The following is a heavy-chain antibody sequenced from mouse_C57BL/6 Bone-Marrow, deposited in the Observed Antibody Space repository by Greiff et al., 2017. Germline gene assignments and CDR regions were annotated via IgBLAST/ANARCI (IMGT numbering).Heavy chain of an antibody. J-gene: IGHJ3*01. CDR3: AKLGQGAY. Sequence: VQLQQSGPELVKPGASVKMSCKASGYTFTDYNMHWVKQSHGKSLEWIGYINPNNGGTKYNEKFKSKATLTVDKPASTAYMQLSSLTSEDSAVYYCAKLGQGAYWGQGTLVTVSA. CDR2: INPNNGGT. CDR1: GYTFTDYN. V-gene: IGHV1-22*01. D-gene: IGHD4-1*01.